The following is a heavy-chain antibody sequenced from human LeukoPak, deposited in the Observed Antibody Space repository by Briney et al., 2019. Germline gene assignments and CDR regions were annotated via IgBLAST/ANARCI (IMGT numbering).Heavy chain of an antibody. J-gene: IGHJ4*02. V-gene: IGHV1-18*04. D-gene: IGHD3-22*01. CDR2: ISAYNGNT. Sequence: ASVKVSCKASGYTFTGYYMHWVRQAPGQGLEWMGWISAYNGNTNYAQKLQGRVTMTTDTSTSTAYMELRSLRSDDTAVYYCARELTYYYDSSGYSLGYWGQGTLVTVSS. CDR1: GYTFTGYY. CDR3: ARELTYYYDSSGYSLGY.